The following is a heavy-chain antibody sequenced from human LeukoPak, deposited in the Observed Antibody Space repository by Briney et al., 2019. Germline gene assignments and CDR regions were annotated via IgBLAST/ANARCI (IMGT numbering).Heavy chain of an antibody. D-gene: IGHD2/OR15-2a*01. CDR1: GVYVSTGSCY. J-gene: IGHJ6*03. V-gene: IGHV4-61*02. CDR3: ARDFFRGYYSYLDV. CDR2: AHRSAAS. Sequence: SQTLTLTCTVSGVYVSTGSCYWAWIRQPAGKGLEWIGRAHRSAASNYNPSLKDRVIISMDLPNNQFSLRLTSVTAADTAKYYCARDFFRGYYSYLDVWGKGTTVIVSS.